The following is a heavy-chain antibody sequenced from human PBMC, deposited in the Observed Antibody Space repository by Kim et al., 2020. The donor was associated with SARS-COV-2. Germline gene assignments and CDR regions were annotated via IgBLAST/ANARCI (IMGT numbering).Heavy chain of an antibody. J-gene: IGHJ4*02. D-gene: IGHD5-18*01. CDR3: AKSATAMVLYYFDY. Sequence: ANTVKVRCTISRNNSKITLYLQMNSMRAEDTAVYYCAKSATAMVLYYFDYWGQGTLVTVSS. V-gene: IGHV3-23*01.